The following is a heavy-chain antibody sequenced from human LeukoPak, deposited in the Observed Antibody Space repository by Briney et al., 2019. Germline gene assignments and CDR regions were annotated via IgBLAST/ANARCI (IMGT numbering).Heavy chain of an antibody. Sequence: GASVKVSCKASGYTFTSYDINWVRQATGQGLEWMGWISAYNGNTNYTQKLQGRVTMTTDTSTSTAYMELRSLRSDDTAVYYCASGYGDYVDVVFDYWGQGTLVTVSS. CDR2: ISAYNGNT. V-gene: IGHV1-18*01. D-gene: IGHD4-17*01. CDR3: ASGYGDYVDVVFDY. J-gene: IGHJ4*02. CDR1: GYTFTSYD.